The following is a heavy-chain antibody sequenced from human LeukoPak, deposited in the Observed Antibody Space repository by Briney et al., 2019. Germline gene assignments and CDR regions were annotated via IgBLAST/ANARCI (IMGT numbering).Heavy chain of an antibody. V-gene: IGHV3-30-3*01. CDR2: ISYDGSNK. CDR1: GLTFSSYT. CDR3: ARLGGDYW. J-gene: IGHJ4*02. D-gene: IGHD4-17*01. Sequence: GRSLRLSCAASGLTFSSYTMHWVRQAPGKGLEWVAVISYDGSNKYYADSVKGRFTISRDNSKNTLYLQMNSLRAEDAAVYYCARLGGDYWWGQGTLVTVSS.